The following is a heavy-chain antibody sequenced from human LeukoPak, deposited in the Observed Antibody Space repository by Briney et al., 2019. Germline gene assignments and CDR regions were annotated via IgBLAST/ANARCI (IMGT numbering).Heavy chain of an antibody. CDR1: GFSVSSNY. V-gene: IGHV3-66*01. CDR2: IYSADST. D-gene: IGHD3-16*01. J-gene: IGHJ4*02. CDR3: ATQGGY. Sequence: PGGSLRLSCAASGFSVSSNYMSWVRQAPGKGLEWVSLIYSADSTYYADSVKGRFNISRDNSKSTLFLQMNSLRAEDTAVYYCATQGGYWGQGTLVTVSS.